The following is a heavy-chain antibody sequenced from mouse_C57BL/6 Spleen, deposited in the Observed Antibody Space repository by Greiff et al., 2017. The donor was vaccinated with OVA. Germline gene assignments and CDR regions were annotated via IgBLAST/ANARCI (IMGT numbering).Heavy chain of an antibody. J-gene: IGHJ3*01. Sequence: QVQLQQPGAELVRPGTSVKLSCKASGYTFTSYWMHWVKQRPGQGLEWIGVIDPSDSYTNYNQKFKGKATLTVDTSSSTAYMQLSSLTSEDSAVYYCARPPDSSGYVWFAYWGQGTLVTVSA. D-gene: IGHD3-2*02. CDR1: GYTFTSYW. V-gene: IGHV1-59*01. CDR2: IDPSDSYT. CDR3: ARPPDSSGYVWFAY.